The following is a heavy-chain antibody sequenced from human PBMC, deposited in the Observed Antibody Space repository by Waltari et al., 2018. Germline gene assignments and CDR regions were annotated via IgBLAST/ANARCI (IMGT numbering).Heavy chain of an antibody. Sequence: QLQLQESGPGLVKPSETLSLTCTVSGGSISSSSYYWGWIRQPPGKGLEWIGSIYYSGSTYYNPSLKSRVTISVDTSKNQFSLKLSSVTAADTAVYYCAGLNYYDSSGYIDYWGQGTLVTVSS. CDR3: AGLNYYDSSGYIDY. CDR1: GGSISSSSYY. J-gene: IGHJ4*02. CDR2: IYYSGST. V-gene: IGHV4-39*01. D-gene: IGHD3-22*01.